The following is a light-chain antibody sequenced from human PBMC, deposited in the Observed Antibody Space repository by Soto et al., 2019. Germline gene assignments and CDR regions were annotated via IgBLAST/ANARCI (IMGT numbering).Light chain of an antibody. CDR3: SAYTVSRTYV. V-gene: IGLV2-14*01. CDR2: EVT. J-gene: IGLJ1*01. Sequence: QSALTQPASVSGSPGQSITISCTGTSGDIGSYTYVSWYQQYPGKAPKLLISEVTNRPSGISYRFSGSKSGNTASLTISGLQGEDEADYYCSAYTVSRTYVFGTGTKLTVL. CDR1: SGDIGSYTY.